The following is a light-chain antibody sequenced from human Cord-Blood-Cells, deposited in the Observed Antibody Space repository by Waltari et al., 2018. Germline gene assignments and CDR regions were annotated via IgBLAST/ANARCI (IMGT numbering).Light chain of an antibody. CDR2: EGS. CDR1: SSDVGSYNL. J-gene: IGLJ1*01. Sequence: QSALTQPSSVSGSPGQSITISCTGTSSDVGSYNLVSWYQQHPGKAPKLMIYEGSKRPLGSANPVPGSNSGNTTSLTISGPQAEDEADDYCCSYAGSSTFAYVFGTGTKVTVL. CDR3: CSYAGSSTFAYV. V-gene: IGLV2-23*03.